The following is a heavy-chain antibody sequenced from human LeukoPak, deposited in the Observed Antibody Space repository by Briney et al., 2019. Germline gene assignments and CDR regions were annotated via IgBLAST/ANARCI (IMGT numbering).Heavy chain of an antibody. Sequence: SETLSLTCTVSGGSINSYYWSWIRQPPGKGLEWVGYIYYSGSTNYKPSLKRRVTISVDTSKNQFSLKVSSVTAADTAVYYCASSRSSSGWSLIDYWGQGALVTVSS. D-gene: IGHD6-19*01. J-gene: IGHJ4*02. V-gene: IGHV4-59*01. CDR2: IYYSGST. CDR3: ASSRSSSGWSLIDY. CDR1: GGSINSYY.